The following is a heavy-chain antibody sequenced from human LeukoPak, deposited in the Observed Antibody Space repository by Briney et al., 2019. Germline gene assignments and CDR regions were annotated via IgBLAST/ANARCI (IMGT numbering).Heavy chain of an antibody. CDR3: ARGGIVSDPTYFDY. V-gene: IGHV3-48*04. D-gene: IGHD5/OR15-5a*01. CDR2: ITSGSSAI. J-gene: IGHJ4*02. Sequence: AGGSLRLSFAASGFTFRSYGMNWVRQAPGKGLEWVSYITSGSSAIYYADSVEGRFTISRDNANNSLWLQMNTLRAEDTAVYYCARGGIVSDPTYFDYWGQGTLVTVSS. CDR1: GFTFRSYG.